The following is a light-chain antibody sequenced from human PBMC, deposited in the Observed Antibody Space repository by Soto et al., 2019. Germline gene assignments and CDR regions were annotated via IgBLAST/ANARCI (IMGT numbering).Light chain of an antibody. V-gene: IGLV2-14*01. CDR2: EVS. Sequence: QSALTQPASVSGSPGQSITISCTGTSSDVGGYNYVSWYQQHPGKAPKLMIYEVSNRPSGVSNRFSGSKSGNKASLTISGLQAEDEADHYCSSYTSSSTLVVFGGGTKLTVL. CDR1: SSDVGGYNY. CDR3: SSYTSSSTLVV. J-gene: IGLJ2*01.